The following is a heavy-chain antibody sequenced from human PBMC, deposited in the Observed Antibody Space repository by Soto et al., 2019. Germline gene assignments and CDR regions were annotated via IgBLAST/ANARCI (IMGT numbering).Heavy chain of an antibody. J-gene: IGHJ4*02. Sequence: GASVKVSCKASGYSFNNYGIIWVRQAPGQGIEWMGWISAYNGNTNYAQKLQGRVTMTTDTSTSTAYMELRSLRSDDTAVYYCARDFPVTVAGNWVADYWGQGTLVTVSS. D-gene: IGHD6-19*01. CDR3: ARDFPVTVAGNWVADY. V-gene: IGHV1-18*01. CDR2: ISAYNGNT. CDR1: GYSFNNYG.